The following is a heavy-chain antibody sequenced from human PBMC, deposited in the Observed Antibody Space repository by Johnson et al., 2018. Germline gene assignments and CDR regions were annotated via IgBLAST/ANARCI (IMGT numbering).Heavy chain of an antibody. CDR3: AKDSPNAGFFHH. CDR2: ISWDGGST. D-gene: IGHD4/OR15-4a*01. J-gene: IGHJ1*01. Sequence: VRLWETGGVVVQPGGSLRLYCAASGFTFDDYTMHWVRQAPGKGLEWVSLISWDGGSTYYADSVKGRFTISRDNRKNSLYLQMNSLRTEDTALYFCAKDSPNAGFFHHWGQGTLVTVSA. V-gene: IGHV3-43*01. CDR1: GFTFDDYT.